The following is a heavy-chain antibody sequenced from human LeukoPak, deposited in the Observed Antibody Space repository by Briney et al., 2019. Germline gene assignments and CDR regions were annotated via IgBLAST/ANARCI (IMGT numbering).Heavy chain of an antibody. J-gene: IGHJ4*02. CDR2: IRQDGSEK. CDR1: GFTFSNYW. V-gene: IGHV3-7*01. CDR3: ASPKGGTYWPRFDC. Sequence: GGSPRLSCAASGFTFSNYWMSWVRQAPGKGREWVANIRQDGSEKYYVDSVKGRFTISRDNAKNSLYLEMNSLRVEDTAVYYCASPKGGTYWPRFDCWGQGALVTVSS. D-gene: IGHD1-26*01.